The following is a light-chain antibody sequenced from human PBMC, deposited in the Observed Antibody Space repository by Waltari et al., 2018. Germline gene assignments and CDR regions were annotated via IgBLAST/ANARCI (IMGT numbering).Light chain of an antibody. J-gene: IGLJ3*02. CDR2: DVS. V-gene: IGLV2-14*03. CDR1: SSDVGGYNY. CDR3: TSYTSRSAPWV. Sequence: QSALTQPASVSGSPGQSITISCTGTSSDVGGYNYVSWYQQHPGKAPKVMIYDVSNRPSGVSNRFSGSKSGNTASLTISGLQAEDEADYYCTSYTSRSAPWVFGGGTKLTVL.